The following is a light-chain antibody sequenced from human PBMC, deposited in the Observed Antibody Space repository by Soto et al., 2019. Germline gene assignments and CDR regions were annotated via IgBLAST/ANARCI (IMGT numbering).Light chain of an antibody. V-gene: IGKV1-39*01. Sequence: DIQMTQSPSSLSASVGDRVTITCRASQSISNYLHWYQHKPGKAPKLLIHAASSLQSGVPSRFSGNGSGSGTDFTLTISSLQPEDFATYYCQQNYITPMYTFGQGTKLEIK. J-gene: IGKJ2*01. CDR3: QQNYITPMYT. CDR2: AAS. CDR1: QSISNY.